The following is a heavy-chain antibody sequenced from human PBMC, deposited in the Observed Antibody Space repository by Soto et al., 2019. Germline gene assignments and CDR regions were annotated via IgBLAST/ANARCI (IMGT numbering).Heavy chain of an antibody. V-gene: IGHV4-34*01. Sequence: QVQLQQWGAGLSKPSETLSLTCAVYGGSFSGYYWSWIRQPPGKGLEWIGEINHSGSTNYNPSLKSRVTISVDTSKNQFALKLSSVTAADTAVYYCAITTGRTWIQLKPFDYWGQGTLVTVSS. CDR1: GGSFSGYY. CDR2: INHSGST. D-gene: IGHD5-18*01. J-gene: IGHJ4*02. CDR3: AITTGRTWIQLKPFDY.